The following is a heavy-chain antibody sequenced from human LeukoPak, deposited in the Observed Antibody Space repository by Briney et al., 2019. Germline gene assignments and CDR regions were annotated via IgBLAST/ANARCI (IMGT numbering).Heavy chain of an antibody. Sequence: SETLSLTCAVYGGSYSRYYWSWLRQPPGKGLEWIGEINHSGSTNYNPSLKSRVIISVDTSKNQFSLKLSSVTASDTAVYYCASARDLPSLDPTGFYWGQGTLVTVSS. CDR1: GGSYSRYY. CDR2: INHSGST. CDR3: ASARDLPSLDPTGFY. D-gene: IGHD2-21*02. V-gene: IGHV4-34*01. J-gene: IGHJ4*02.